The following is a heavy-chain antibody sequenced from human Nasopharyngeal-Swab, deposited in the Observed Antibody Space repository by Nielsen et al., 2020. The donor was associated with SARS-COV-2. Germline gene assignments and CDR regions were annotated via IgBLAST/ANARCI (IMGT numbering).Heavy chain of an antibody. CDR2: ISAYNGNT. D-gene: IGHD3-3*01. Sequence: ASVKVSSKAYGYTFTSYGISWVRQAPGQGLEWMGWISAYNGNTNYAQKLQGRVTMTTDTSTSTAYMELRSLRSDDTAVYYCARASHRVGSYYDFWSGYYRDYYYYGMDVWGQGATVTVSS. CDR3: ARASHRVGSYYDFWSGYYRDYYYYGMDV. V-gene: IGHV1-18*01. J-gene: IGHJ6*02. CDR1: GYTFTSYG.